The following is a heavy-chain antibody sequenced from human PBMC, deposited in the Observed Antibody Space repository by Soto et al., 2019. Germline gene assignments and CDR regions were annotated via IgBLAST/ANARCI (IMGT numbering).Heavy chain of an antibody. CDR2: IRSKANSYAT. D-gene: IGHD5-12*01. CDR3: TRHPGDGYIPGGY. J-gene: IGHJ4*02. Sequence: EVQLVESGGGLVQPGGSLKLSCAASGFTFSSSAMHWVRQASGKGLEWVGRIRSKANSYATAYAASVKGRFTISRDDSKNTAYLQMNNLKTEYTAVYYCTRHPGDGYIPGGYWGQLTIVTVSS. V-gene: IGHV3-73*01. CDR1: GFTFSSSA.